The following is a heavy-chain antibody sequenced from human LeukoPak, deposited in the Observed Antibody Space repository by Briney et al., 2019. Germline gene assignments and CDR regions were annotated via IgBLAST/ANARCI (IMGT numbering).Heavy chain of an antibody. D-gene: IGHD4-11*01. Sequence: GGSLRLSCAASGFTFSKYAMSWVRQAPGKGLEWVSGISGSGGNTNYADSVRGRFTISRDNSKNTLSLQMNSLRAEDTAVYYCAKDRDYTAFDIWGQGTMVTVSS. V-gene: IGHV3-23*01. CDR1: GFTFSKYA. CDR2: ISGSGGNT. CDR3: AKDRDYTAFDI. J-gene: IGHJ3*02.